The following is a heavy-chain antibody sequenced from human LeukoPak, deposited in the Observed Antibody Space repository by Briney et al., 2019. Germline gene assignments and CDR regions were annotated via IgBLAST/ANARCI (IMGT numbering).Heavy chain of an antibody. V-gene: IGHV3-30-3*01. J-gene: IGHJ3*02. Sequence: GRSLRLSCAASGFTFSSYAMHWVRQAPGKGLEWVAVISYDGSNKYYADSVKGRFTISRDNSKNTLYLQMNSLRAEDTAVYYCARDQTTVTTPHAFDIWGQGTMVTVSS. CDR2: ISYDGSNK. CDR1: GFTFSSYA. CDR3: ARDQTTVTTPHAFDI. D-gene: IGHD4-17*01.